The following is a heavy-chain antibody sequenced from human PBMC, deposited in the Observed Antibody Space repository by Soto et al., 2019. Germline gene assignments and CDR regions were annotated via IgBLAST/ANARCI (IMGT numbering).Heavy chain of an antibody. CDR3: ARALAVAECMDV. J-gene: IGHJ6*02. Sequence: SVKVSCKASGGTFSSYAISWVLQAPGQGLEWMGGIIPIFGTANYAQKFQGRVTITADESTSTAYMELSSLRSEDTAVYYCARALAVAECMDVWGQGTTVTVSS. CDR1: GGTFSSYA. D-gene: IGHD6-19*01. V-gene: IGHV1-69*13. CDR2: IIPIFGTA.